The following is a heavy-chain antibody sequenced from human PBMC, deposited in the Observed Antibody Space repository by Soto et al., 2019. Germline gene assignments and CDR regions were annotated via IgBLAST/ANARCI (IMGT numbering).Heavy chain of an antibody. CDR2: ISYDGSNK. D-gene: IGHD2-15*01. J-gene: IGHJ4*02. Sequence: GGSLRLSCAASGFTFSSYGMHWVRQAPGKGLEWVAVISYDGSNKYYADSVKGRFTISRDSSKNTLYLQMNSLRAEDTAVYCCARRRSYGSGGSCSGIDYWGQGTLVTVSS. CDR3: ARRRSYGSGGSCSGIDY. CDR1: GFTFSSYG. V-gene: IGHV3-30*03.